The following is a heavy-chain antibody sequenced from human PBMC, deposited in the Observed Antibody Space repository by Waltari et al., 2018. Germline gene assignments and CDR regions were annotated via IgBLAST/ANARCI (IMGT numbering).Heavy chain of an antibody. CDR1: GGSLSRSSYY. V-gene: IGHV4-39*07. CDR3: ARGAHSSYYYFDY. J-gene: IGHJ4*02. CDR2: IYYSGST. Sequence: QLQLQASGPGLVKPSATLSRTCAASGGSLSRSSYYWAWSRQPPGKGLEWIGSIYYSGSTYYNPSLKRRVTISVDTSKNQFSLKLSSVTAADTAVYYCARGAHSSYYYFDYWGQGTLVTVSS. D-gene: IGHD6-6*01.